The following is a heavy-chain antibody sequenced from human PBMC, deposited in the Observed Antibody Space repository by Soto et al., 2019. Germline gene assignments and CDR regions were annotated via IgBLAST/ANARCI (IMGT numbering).Heavy chain of an antibody. CDR2: INNAFNT. CDR1: GFDASVNF. V-gene: IGHV3-66*01. Sequence: EVQLVESGGTLVQPGGSLRLSCAASGFDASVNFMTWVRQAPGKGLEWVSAINNAFNTFYADSVTGRFTISRDNSKNTLYLQMTSLRVEDTAMYYCVRENYYYGMDVWGQGTAVTVSS. J-gene: IGHJ6*02. CDR3: VRENYYYGMDV.